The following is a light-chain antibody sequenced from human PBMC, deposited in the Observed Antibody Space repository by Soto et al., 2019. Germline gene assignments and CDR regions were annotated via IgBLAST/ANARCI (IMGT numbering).Light chain of an antibody. CDR1: QSVRNNW. J-gene: IGKJ1*01. V-gene: IGKV3-20*01. CDR2: DAS. CDR3: HQHASSPPSWT. Sequence: EFVLTQSPGTLSLSPGERATLFCRASQSVRNNWLAWYQQKPGQAPRLLLYDASTRTTGIPDRFSGSGSGTDFTLSITRLEPEDFAVYYCHQHASSPPSWTFGQGTKVEIK.